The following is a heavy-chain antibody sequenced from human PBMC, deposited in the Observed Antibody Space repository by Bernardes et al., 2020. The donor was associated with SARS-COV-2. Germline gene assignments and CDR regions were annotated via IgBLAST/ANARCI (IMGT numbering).Heavy chain of an antibody. CDR3: ASLAITIFGVVIDHFDY. CDR2: ISSSSSYI. Sequence: GSLRLSCAASGFTFSSYSMNWVRQAPGKGLEWVSSISSSSSYIYYGDSVKGRFTISRDNAKNSLYLQMNSLRAEDTAVYYCASLAITIFGVVIDHFDYWGQGNLVTVSS. V-gene: IGHV3-21*01. CDR1: GFTFSSYS. D-gene: IGHD3-3*01. J-gene: IGHJ4*02.